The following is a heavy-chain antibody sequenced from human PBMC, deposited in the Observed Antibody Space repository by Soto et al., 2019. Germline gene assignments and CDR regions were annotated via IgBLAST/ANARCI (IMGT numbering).Heavy chain of an antibody. D-gene: IGHD3-10*01. CDR3: ARGGSAWLSDNWFDP. Sequence: QVQLVQSGAEVKKPGSSVKVSCKASGGTFSSYAISWVRQAPGQGLEWMGGIIPIFDTANYAQKFQGRVTLHADESTSTAYLELRSRRSEDTAVYYCARGGSAWLSDNWFDPWGQGTLVTVSS. J-gene: IGHJ5*02. V-gene: IGHV1-69*12. CDR1: GGTFSSYA. CDR2: IIPIFDTA.